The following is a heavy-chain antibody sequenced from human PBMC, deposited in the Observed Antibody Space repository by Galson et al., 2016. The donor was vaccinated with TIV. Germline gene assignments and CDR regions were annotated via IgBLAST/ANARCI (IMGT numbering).Heavy chain of an antibody. CDR2: IVIGSGST. D-gene: IGHD3-22*01. CDR1: GFTFKNSA. J-gene: IGHJ5*02. CDR3: AAGRRYYYDVSCLAGFGP. V-gene: IGHV1-58*02. Sequence: SVKVSCKASGFTFKNSAMQWLRQARGQRLEWIGWIVIGSGSTNYAQKFQERVAITRDMSTSTTYMELSSLRSEDTAVYYCAAGRRYYYDVSCLAGFGPWGQGSLVTVSS.